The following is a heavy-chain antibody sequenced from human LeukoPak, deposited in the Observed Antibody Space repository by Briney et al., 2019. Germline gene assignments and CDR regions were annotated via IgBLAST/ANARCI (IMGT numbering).Heavy chain of an antibody. CDR3: AKALDP. J-gene: IGHJ5*02. V-gene: IGHV4-31*03. CDR2: IYYTGTT. D-gene: IGHD1-1*01. CDR1: GDSISSGDYY. Sequence: SQTLSLTCTVSGDSISSGDYYWSWIREHPVKGLEWIGNIYYTGTTYYNPSLRSRLSISRDTSKNQFFLKLNSVTAADTAVYYCAKALDPWGQGTLVTVSS.